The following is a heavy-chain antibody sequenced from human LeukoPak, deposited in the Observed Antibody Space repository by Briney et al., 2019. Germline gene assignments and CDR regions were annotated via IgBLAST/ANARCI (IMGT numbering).Heavy chain of an antibody. V-gene: IGHV1-18*01. CDR3: ARTVGLWFGELSLAFDY. D-gene: IGHD3-10*01. Sequence: ASVKVSCKASGYTFTSYGISWVRQAPGQGLEWMGWISAYNGNTNYAQKLQGRVSMTTDTSTSTAYMELRSLRSDDTAVNYCARTVGLWFGELSLAFDYWGQGTLVTVSS. CDR1: GYTFTSYG. J-gene: IGHJ4*02. CDR2: ISAYNGNT.